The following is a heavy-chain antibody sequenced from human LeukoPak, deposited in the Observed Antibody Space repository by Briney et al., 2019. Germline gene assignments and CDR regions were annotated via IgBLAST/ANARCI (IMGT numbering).Heavy chain of an antibody. D-gene: IGHD3-16*01. J-gene: IGHJ4*02. CDR1: GFAFSDYS. Sequence: GGSLRLSCAASGFAFSDYSMNWVRQAPGKGPEWISAITSDSNLIYYADSMRGRITISRDNAENSVYLQMNGLRAEDTAIYYCASGGATVWGYWGQGALVIVSS. V-gene: IGHV3-21*06. CDR2: ITSDSNLI. CDR3: ASGGATVWGY.